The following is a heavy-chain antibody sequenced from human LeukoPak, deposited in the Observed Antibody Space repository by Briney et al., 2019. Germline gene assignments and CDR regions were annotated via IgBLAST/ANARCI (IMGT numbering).Heavy chain of an antibody. V-gene: IGHV3-7*01. Sequence: GGSLRISCAASGFTFSTFWKDWVRQAPGKGLEWVASIKPDEGEKYYVDSVKGRFTISRDNAKNSVYLQMNSLRAEDTAVYFCARDLSSSLGSAFWGQGTLLVVSS. CDR3: ARDLSSSLGSAF. D-gene: IGHD6-6*01. J-gene: IGHJ4*02. CDR1: GFTFSTFW. CDR2: IKPDEGEK.